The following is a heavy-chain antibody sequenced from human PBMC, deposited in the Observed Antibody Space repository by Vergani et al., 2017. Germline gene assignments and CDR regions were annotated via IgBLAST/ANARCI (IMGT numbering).Heavy chain of an antibody. CDR3: ARGDYGILTGYRY. V-gene: IGHV1-46*03. CDR2: INPSGGHT. J-gene: IGHJ4*02. Sequence: QVQVVQSGAEVKKSGASVKASCKTSGSTFSNYYMHWVRQPPGQGLEWMGIINPSGGHTNYAQKFQGRVTMTRDTSTSTVYMELSSVTSEDTAVYYCARGDYGILTGYRYWGQGTLVTVSA. CDR1: GSTFSNYY. D-gene: IGHD3-9*01.